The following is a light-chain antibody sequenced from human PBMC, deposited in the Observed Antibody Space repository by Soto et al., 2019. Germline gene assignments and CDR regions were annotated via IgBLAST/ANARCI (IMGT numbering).Light chain of an antibody. CDR3: SSYTSSSTRV. CDR2: EVS. CDR1: SSDVGGYNY. V-gene: IGLV2-14*01. Sequence: QSVLTQPASVSGSPGQSSTISCTGTSSDVGGYNYVSWYQQHPGKAPKLMIYEVSNRPSGVSNRFSGSKSGNTASLTISGLQAEDEADYYCSSYTSSSTRVFGTGSKVTGL. J-gene: IGLJ1*01.